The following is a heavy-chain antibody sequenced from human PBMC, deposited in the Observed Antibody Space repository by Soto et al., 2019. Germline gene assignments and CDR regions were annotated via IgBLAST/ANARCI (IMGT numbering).Heavy chain of an antibody. CDR1: GYTLTELS. CDR2: FDLENGET. CDR3: AKEIWRSNQFDP. Sequence: ASVKVSCKVSGYTLTELSIHWVRQAPGEGLEWMGGFDLENGETIYAQRFQGRVTMTEESSADTPYMELSSLRSEDTAVYYCAKEIWRSNQFDPWGQGTMVTVSS. J-gene: IGHJ5*02. D-gene: IGHD6-13*01. V-gene: IGHV1-24*01.